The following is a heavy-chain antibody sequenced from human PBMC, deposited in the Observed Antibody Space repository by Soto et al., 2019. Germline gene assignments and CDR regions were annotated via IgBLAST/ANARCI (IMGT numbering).Heavy chain of an antibody. V-gene: IGHV4-59*01. J-gene: IGHJ4*02. CDR3: ARYRREAVAGYTLDN. CDR1: VGSISSNY. CDR2: VYNSGST. Sequence: SQTLSLTCTVSVGSISSNYCTWIRQPPGKGLEWIVYVYNSGSTNYNPSLKSRVTISEDTSKSQFSLKVNSMTAADTSVYYCARYRREAVAGYTLDNWGQGILVTVSS. D-gene: IGHD6-13*01.